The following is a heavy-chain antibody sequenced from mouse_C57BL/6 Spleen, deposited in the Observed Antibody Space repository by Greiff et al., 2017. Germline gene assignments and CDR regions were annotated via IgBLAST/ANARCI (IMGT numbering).Heavy chain of an antibody. J-gene: IGHJ4*01. Sequence: DVQLVESGGDLVKPGGSLKLSCAASGFTFSSYGMSWVRQTPDKRLEWVATISSGGSYTYYPDSVKGRFTISRDNAKNTLYLQMSSLKSEDTAMYYCARLGDSYAMDYWGQGTSVTVSS. CDR3: ARLGDSYAMDY. CDR1: GFTFSSYG. V-gene: IGHV5-6*01. CDR2: ISSGGSYT.